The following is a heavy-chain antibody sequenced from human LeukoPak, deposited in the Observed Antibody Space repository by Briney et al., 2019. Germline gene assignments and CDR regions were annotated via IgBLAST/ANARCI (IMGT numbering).Heavy chain of an antibody. Sequence: SETLSLTCTVSGGSISSSSYYWGWIRQPPGKGLEWIGRIYYSGSTYYNPSLKSRVTISVDTSKTQFSLKLSSVTAADTAVYYCATWPIAAAGTTFDYWGQGTLVTVSS. D-gene: IGHD6-13*01. V-gene: IGHV4-39*01. CDR1: GGSISSSSYY. J-gene: IGHJ4*02. CDR3: ATWPIAAAGTTFDY. CDR2: IYYSGST.